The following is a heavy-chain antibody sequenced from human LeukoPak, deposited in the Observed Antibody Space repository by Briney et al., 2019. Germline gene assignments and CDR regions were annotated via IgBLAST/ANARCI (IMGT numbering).Heavy chain of an antibody. D-gene: IGHD1-14*01. CDR1: GGSISIYY. J-gene: IGHJ6*02. CDR2: IYTRGST. Sequence: PSETLSLTCTVSGGSISIYYCSWIRQPAGKGLEWIGRIYTRGSTNYNPSLKSRVTMSVDTSKNQFSLKLSSVTAADRAVYYCARGYGVFGMDVWGQGTTVTVSS. CDR3: ARGYGVFGMDV. V-gene: IGHV4-4*07.